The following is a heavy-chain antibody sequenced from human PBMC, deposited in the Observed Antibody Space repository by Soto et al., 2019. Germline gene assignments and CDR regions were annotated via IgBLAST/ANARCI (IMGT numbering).Heavy chain of an antibody. CDR1: GGSFSGYY. CDR3: ARGEQWLVLGTIYYYYGMDV. Sequence: SETLSLTCAVYGGSFSGYYWSWIRQPPGKGLEWIGEINHSGSTNYNPSLKSRATISVDTSKNQFSLKLSSVTAADTAVYYCARGEQWLVLGTIYYYYGMDVWGQGTTVTVSS. CDR2: INHSGST. V-gene: IGHV4-34*01. J-gene: IGHJ6*01. D-gene: IGHD6-19*01.